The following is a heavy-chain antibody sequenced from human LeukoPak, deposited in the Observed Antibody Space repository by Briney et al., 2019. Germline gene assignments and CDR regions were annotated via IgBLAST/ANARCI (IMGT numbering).Heavy chain of an antibody. D-gene: IGHD6-13*01. Sequence: SQTLSLTXTVSGGSISSYYWSWIRQPPGEGRGWDGYIYYSGSPTYNPTLKSRVTISVATSKTQIPLKVSSVTAADTAVYYCAREGIAAADYALDIWGQGTMDTVST. CDR2: IYYSGSP. CDR3: AREGIAAADYALDI. V-gene: IGHV4-59*01. J-gene: IGHJ3*02. CDR1: GGSISSYY.